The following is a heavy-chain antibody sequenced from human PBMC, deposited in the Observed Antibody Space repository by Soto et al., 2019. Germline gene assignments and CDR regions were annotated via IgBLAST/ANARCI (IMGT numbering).Heavy chain of an antibody. V-gene: IGHV1-46*01. J-gene: IGHJ4*02. CDR2: INPSGGST. Sequence: ASVKVSCKASGYTFTSYYMHWVRQAPGQGLEWMGIINPSGGSTSYAQKFQGRVTMTRDTSTSTVYMELSSLRSEDTAVYYCARDRTTMVRGERAFDHWRQGTLVTVSS. CDR1: GYTFTSYY. D-gene: IGHD3-10*01. CDR3: ARDRTTMVRGERAFDH.